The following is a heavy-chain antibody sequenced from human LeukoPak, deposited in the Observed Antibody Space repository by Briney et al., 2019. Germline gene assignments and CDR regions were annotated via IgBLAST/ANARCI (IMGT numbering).Heavy chain of an antibody. D-gene: IGHD3-22*01. Sequence: GGSLRLSCATSGFTFSYYWMGWVRQAPGKGLEWVANIKQDGSEKDYVDSVKGRFTISRDNAQNSLYLQMNSLRADDTAVYYCARDTSGYSWNYWGQGTLVTVSS. J-gene: IGHJ4*02. V-gene: IGHV3-7*04. CDR1: GFTFSYYW. CDR2: IKQDGSEK. CDR3: ARDTSGYSWNY.